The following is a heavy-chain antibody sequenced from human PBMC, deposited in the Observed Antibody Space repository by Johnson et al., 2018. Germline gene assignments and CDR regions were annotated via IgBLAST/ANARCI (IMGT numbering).Heavy chain of an antibody. D-gene: IGHD3-9*01. CDR3: ARDQTGVRYDVLGGTYYYYGLDV. CDR2: IIPILGTA. V-gene: IGHV1-69*01. Sequence: QVQLVQSGAEVKKPGSSVKVSCKASGGTFSSYTISWVRQAPGQGLEWMGGIIPILGTANYAQRFQGRVTLTADESTNTAYMQLSSLRSEDTAVYYCARDQTGVRYDVLGGTYYYYGLDVWGQGTTVPVSS. J-gene: IGHJ6*02. CDR1: GGTFSSYT.